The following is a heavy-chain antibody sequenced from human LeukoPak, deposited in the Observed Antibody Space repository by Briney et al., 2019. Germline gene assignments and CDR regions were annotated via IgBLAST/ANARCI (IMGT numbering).Heavy chain of an antibody. CDR3: ATETIGRHYDY. V-gene: IGHV3-21*01. CDR2: IGPTGTDR. D-gene: IGHD1-14*01. CDR1: GFTFSSCG. J-gene: IGHJ4*02. Sequence: SGGYLRLSCAASGFTFSSCGFNWVRQAPGKGLEWVSSIGPTGTDRYYADPVRGRFTISRDNAKNSMYLQMDSLRDEDTAVYYCATETIGRHYDYWGQGTLLTVSS.